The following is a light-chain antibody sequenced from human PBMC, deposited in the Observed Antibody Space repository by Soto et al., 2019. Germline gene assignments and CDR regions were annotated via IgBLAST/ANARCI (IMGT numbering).Light chain of an antibody. Sequence: NFMLTQPHSVSGSPGKTVTISCTRSSGGIASNYVQWYQQRPGSSPTTVIYEDNRRPSGVPDRFSGSIDRSSNSASLTISGLKTEDEADYYCQSYDSSNLWVFGGGTKLTVL. J-gene: IGLJ3*02. V-gene: IGLV6-57*01. CDR1: SGGIASNY. CDR2: EDN. CDR3: QSYDSSNLWV.